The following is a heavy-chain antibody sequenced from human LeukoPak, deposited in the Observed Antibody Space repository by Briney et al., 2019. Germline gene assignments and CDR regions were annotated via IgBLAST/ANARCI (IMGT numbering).Heavy chain of an antibody. J-gene: IGHJ6*02. CDR2: IIPIFGTA. CDR3: ARDRPGGGAFNYYYYYGMDV. Sequence: SVKVSCKASGGTFSSYAISWVRQAPGQGLEWMGGIIPIFGTANYAQKFQGRVTMTRDTSTSTVYMELSSLRSEDTAVYYCARDRPGGGAFNYYYYYGMDVWGQGTTVTVSS. CDR1: GGTFSSYA. D-gene: IGHD3-10*01. V-gene: IGHV1-69*05.